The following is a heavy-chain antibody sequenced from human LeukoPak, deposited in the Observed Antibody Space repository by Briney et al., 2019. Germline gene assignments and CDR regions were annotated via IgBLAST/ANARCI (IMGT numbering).Heavy chain of an antibody. CDR2: INPNSGAT. CDR3: ARASTGLPNWFDP. V-gene: IGHV1-2*02. CDR1: GYNFIDYY. Sequence: ASVKVSCKASGYNFIDYYIFWVRQAPGQGLEWMGWINPNSGATGYAQKFQGRLTMTRDTSINTAYLELSRLRSDDTAVYFCARASTGLPNWFDPWGQGTLVTVSS. D-gene: IGHD4-17*01. J-gene: IGHJ5*02.